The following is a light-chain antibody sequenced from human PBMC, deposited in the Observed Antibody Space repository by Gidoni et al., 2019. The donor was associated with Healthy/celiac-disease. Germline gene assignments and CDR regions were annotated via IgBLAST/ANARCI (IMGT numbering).Light chain of an antibody. CDR1: QSVSSN. V-gene: IGKV3-15*01. J-gene: IGKJ1*01. CDR3: QQYNNWPPWT. CDR2: GAS. Sequence: PATLSVSPGERATLSCRASQSVSSNLAWYQQKPGQAPRLLIYGASTRDTGIPARFSGSGSGTEFTLTISSLQSEDFAVYYCQQYNNWPPWTFGQGTKVEIK.